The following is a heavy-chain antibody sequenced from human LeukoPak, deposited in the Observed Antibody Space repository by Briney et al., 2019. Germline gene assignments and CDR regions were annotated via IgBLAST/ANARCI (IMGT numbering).Heavy chain of an antibody. V-gene: IGHV1-2*02. Sequence: ASVKVSCKASGYTFTGYYMHWVRQAPGQGLEWMGWINPNSGGTNYAQKFQGRVTMTRDTSISTAYMELSRLRSDDTAVYYCASGGLLRFGERHYYYYYYMDVWGKGTTVTISS. D-gene: IGHD3-10*01. J-gene: IGHJ6*03. CDR2: INPNSGGT. CDR1: GYTFTGYY. CDR3: ASGGLLRFGERHYYYYYYMDV.